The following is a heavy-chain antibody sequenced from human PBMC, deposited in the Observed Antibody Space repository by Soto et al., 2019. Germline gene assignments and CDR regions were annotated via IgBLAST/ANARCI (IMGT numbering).Heavy chain of an antibody. V-gene: IGHV3-48*01. Sequence: GGSLRLSCAASGFTFSSYSMNWVRQAPGKGLEWVSYISSSSSTIYYADSVKGRFTISRDNAKNSLYLQMNSLRAEGTAVYYCARDVAPYSGYGVSDYWGQGTLVTVSS. CDR2: ISSSSSTI. CDR3: ARDVAPYSGYGVSDY. CDR1: GFTFSSYS. D-gene: IGHD5-12*01. J-gene: IGHJ4*02.